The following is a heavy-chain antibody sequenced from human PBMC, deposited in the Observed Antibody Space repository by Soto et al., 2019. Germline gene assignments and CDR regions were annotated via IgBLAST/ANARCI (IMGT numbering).Heavy chain of an antibody. CDR3: VKDLGCSSTSCYYNYYYGMDV. CDR1: GFTFSSYA. V-gene: IGHV3-64D*06. Sequence: GGSLRLSCSASGFTFSSYAMHWVRQAPGKGLEYVSAISSNGGSTYYADSVKGRFTISRDNSKNTLYLQMSSLRAEDTAVYYCVKDLGCSSTSCYYNYYYGMDVWGQGTTVTVSS. J-gene: IGHJ6*02. D-gene: IGHD2-2*01. CDR2: ISSNGGST.